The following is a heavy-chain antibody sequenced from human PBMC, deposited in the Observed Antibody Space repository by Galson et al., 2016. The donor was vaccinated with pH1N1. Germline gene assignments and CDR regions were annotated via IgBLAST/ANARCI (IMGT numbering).Heavy chain of an antibody. V-gene: IGHV5-10-1*01. Sequence: QSGAEVTKPGESLRISCKGSGSRFNTYWISWVRQRPGKGLEWMGKIDPSDSYINYNPSVQGHVAISTERSVSTAYWQWASLEASDTAMYYCSRHGGYFNGSQSYSTTLDGMDVWGQGTTVTVSS. CDR3: SRHGGYFNGSQSYSTTLDGMDV. CDR1: GSRFNTYW. D-gene: IGHD3-10*01. CDR2: IDPSDSYI. J-gene: IGHJ6*02.